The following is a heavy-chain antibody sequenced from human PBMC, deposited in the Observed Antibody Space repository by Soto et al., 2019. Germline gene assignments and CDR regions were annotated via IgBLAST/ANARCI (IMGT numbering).Heavy chain of an antibody. D-gene: IGHD3-10*02. CDR3: ARCSISQAHHFYYGMDV. V-gene: IGHV5-51*01. CDR1: GYSFTSYW. J-gene: IGHJ6*02. Sequence: EVQLVQSGAEVKKPGESLKISCKGSGYSFTSYWIGWVRQMPGKGLEWMGIIYPGDSDTRYSPSFQGQVTISADKSISTAYLQWSSLKASDTAMYYCARCSISQAHHFYYGMDVWGQGTTVTVSS. CDR2: IYPGDSDT.